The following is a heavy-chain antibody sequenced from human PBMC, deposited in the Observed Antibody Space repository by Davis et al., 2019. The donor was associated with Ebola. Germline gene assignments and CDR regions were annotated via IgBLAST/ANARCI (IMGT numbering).Heavy chain of an antibody. CDR1: GYTFTGYY. V-gene: IGHV1-18*04. Sequence: ASVKVSCKASGYTFTGYYMHWVRQATGQGLEWMGWISAYNGNTNYAQKLQGRVTMTRDTSTSTVYMELSSLRSEDTAVYYCARDGEYYYYGMDVWGQGTTVTVSS. J-gene: IGHJ6*02. CDR2: ISAYNGNT. D-gene: IGHD7-27*01. CDR3: ARDGEYYYYGMDV.